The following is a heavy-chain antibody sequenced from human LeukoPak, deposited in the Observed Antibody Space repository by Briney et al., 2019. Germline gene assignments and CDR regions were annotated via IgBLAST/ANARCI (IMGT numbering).Heavy chain of an antibody. CDR1: GGSISSSSYY. CDR2: IYYSGST. D-gene: IGHD2-15*01. CDR3: ARGQVVAATPDNWFDP. Sequence: SETLSLTCTVSGGSISSSSYYWGWIRQPPGKGLEWIGSIYYSGSTYYNPSLKSRVTISVDRSKNQFSLKLSSVTAADTAVYYCARGQVVAATPDNWFDPWGQGTLVTVSS. V-gene: IGHV4-39*07. J-gene: IGHJ5*02.